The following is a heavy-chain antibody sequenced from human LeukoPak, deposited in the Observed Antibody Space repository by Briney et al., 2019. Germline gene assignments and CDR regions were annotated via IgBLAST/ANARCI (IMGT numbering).Heavy chain of an antibody. Sequence: PSQTLSLTCTVSGGSISSGGYYWSWIRQPPGKGLEWIGYIYHSGSTYYNPSLKSRVTISVDRSKNQFSLKLSSVTAADTAVYYCAREYYYDSSGYRNWFDPWGQGTLVTVSS. CDR3: AREYYYDSSGYRNWFDP. CDR1: GGSISSGGYY. V-gene: IGHV4-30-2*01. D-gene: IGHD3-22*01. J-gene: IGHJ5*02. CDR2: IYHSGST.